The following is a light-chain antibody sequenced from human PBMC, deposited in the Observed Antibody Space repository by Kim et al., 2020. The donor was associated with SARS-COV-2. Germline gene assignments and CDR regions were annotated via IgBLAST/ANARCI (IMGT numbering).Light chain of an antibody. CDR2: YDS. J-gene: IGLJ2*01. V-gene: IGLV3-21*04. CDR1: NIGSKS. CDR3: QVWDSSSDHVV. Sequence: APGKTARITCGGNNIGSKSVHWYQQKPGQAPVLVIYYDSDRPSGIPERFSGSNSGNTPTLTISRVEAGDEADYYCQVWDSSSDHVVFGGGTQLTVL.